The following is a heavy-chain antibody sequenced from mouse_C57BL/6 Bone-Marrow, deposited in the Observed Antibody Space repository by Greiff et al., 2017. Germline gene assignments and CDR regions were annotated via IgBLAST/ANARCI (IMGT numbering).Heavy chain of an antibody. D-gene: IGHD2-3*01. V-gene: IGHV14-4*01. CDR2: IDPENGDT. J-gene: IGHJ2*01. Sequence: DVQLQESGAELVRPGASVKLSCTASGFNIKDDYMHWVKQRPEQGLEWIGWIDPENGDTEYASKFQGKATITADTSSNTAYLQLSSLTSEDTAVYYCTRWLLLDYWGQGTTLTVSS. CDR3: TRWLLLDY. CDR1: GFNIKDDY.